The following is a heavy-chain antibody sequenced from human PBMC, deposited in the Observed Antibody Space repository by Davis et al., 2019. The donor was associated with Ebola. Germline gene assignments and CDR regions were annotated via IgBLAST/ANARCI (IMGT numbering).Heavy chain of an antibody. D-gene: IGHD6-19*01. J-gene: IGHJ4*02. CDR3: ARDYSGWWFDY. CDR2: IYYSGST. CDR1: GGSISSYY. Sequence: SETLSLTCTVSGGSISSYYWSWIRQPPGKGLEWIGYIYYSGSTNYNPSLKSRVTISVDTSKNQFSLKLSSVTAADTAVYYCARDYSGWWFDYWGQGTLVTVSS. V-gene: IGHV4-59*01.